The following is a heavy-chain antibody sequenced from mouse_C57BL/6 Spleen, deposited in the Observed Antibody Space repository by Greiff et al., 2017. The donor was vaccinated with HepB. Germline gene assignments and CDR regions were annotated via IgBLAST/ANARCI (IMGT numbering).Heavy chain of an antibody. Sequence: VQLQQSGAELARPGASVKLSCKASGYTFTSYGISWVKQSTGQGLEWIGEIYPRSGNTYYNEKFKGKATLTADKSSSTAYMELRSLTSEDSAVYFCARRYSNLYYYAMDYWGQGTSVTVSS. CDR1: GYTFTSYG. J-gene: IGHJ4*01. CDR3: ARRYSNLYYYAMDY. D-gene: IGHD2-5*01. V-gene: IGHV1-81*01. CDR2: IYPRSGNT.